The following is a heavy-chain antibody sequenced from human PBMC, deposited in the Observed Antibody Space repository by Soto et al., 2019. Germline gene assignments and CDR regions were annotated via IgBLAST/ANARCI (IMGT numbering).Heavy chain of an antibody. CDR2: INPNSGDS. J-gene: IGHJ4*02. V-gene: IGHV1-2*02. CDR3: ARREQWLENFDF. Sequence: GASVKVSCKISGYTFTGYYIHWIRQAPGQGLEWMGWINPNSGDSNYSQEFQGRVTMTSDTSITTAYMQLTRLRSDDTAVYYCARREQWLENFDFWGQGTLVTVSS. CDR1: GYTFTGYY. D-gene: IGHD6-19*01.